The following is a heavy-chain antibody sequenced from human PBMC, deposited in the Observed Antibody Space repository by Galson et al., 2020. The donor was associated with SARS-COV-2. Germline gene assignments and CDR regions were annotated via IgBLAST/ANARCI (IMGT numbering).Heavy chain of an antibody. Sequence: SETLSLTCTVSGGSIGSYDWSWLRHPPGKGLDRMGYISYTGSTNYNPSLKRRVTISVDMSKNQFSLKLSSVTAADTAVYYCARDETPRLGFDYWGQGTLVTVSS. CDR3: ARDETPRLGFDY. J-gene: IGHJ4*02. V-gene: IGHV4-59*01. CDR1: GGSIGSYD. D-gene: IGHD3-9*01. CDR2: ISYTGST.